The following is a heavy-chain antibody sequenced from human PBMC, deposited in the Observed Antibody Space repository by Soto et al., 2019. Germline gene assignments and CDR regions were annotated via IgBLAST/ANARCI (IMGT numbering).Heavy chain of an antibody. D-gene: IGHD2-8*01. CDR2: ISSSGST. J-gene: IGHJ5*02. Sequence: QVQLQESGPGLVKPSETLSLTCTASSGSISSNYWSWIRQPPGKGLEWIGYISSSGSTSYNASLQRRVSISVDTSRSLISLRLTSVTAADTAVYYCATVRRARHRTFYFDPWGRGTLVTVSS. V-gene: IGHV4-59*01. CDR1: SGSISSNY. CDR3: ATVRRARHRTFYFDP.